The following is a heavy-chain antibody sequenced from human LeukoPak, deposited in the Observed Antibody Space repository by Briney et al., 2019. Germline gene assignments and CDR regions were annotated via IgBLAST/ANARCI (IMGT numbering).Heavy chain of an antibody. CDR3: ARERQDSSSSVDY. J-gene: IGHJ4*02. V-gene: IGHV1-2*06. D-gene: IGHD6-6*01. Sequence: ASVKVSCKASGYTFTGYYMHLVRQAPGQGLEWMGRINPNSGGTNYAQKFQGRVTMTRDTSISTAYMELSRLRYDDTAVYYCARERQDSSSSVDYWGQGTLVTVSS. CDR2: INPNSGGT. CDR1: GYTFTGYY.